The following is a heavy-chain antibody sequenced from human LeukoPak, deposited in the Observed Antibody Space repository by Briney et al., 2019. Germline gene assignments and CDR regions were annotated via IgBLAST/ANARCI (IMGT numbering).Heavy chain of an antibody. CDR3: AREGQQSYGMDV. D-gene: IGHD6-13*01. CDR2: IRSKAYNYAT. J-gene: IGHJ6*02. Sequence: GGSLRLSCAASGFTFSVSAVHWVRQASGKGLEWIGRIRSKAYNYATAYAASVKGRFTISRDDSKNTAYLQMNSLRIEDTAVYYCAREGQQSYGMDVWGQGTTVTVSS. V-gene: IGHV3-73*01. CDR1: GFTFSVSA.